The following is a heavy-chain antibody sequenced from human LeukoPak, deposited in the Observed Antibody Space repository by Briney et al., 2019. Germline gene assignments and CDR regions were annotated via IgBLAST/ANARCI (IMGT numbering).Heavy chain of an antibody. J-gene: IGHJ6*03. D-gene: IGHD1-7*01. CDR1: GGSFSNYY. CDR3: ARRWNYGRNYYIDV. V-gene: IGHV4-34*01. Sequence: SETLSLTCAVYGGSFSNYYWNWIRQPPGKGLEWLGEINDNGRANYNPSLMSRVTASVDTSKNQFSLRLTSVTATDTAVYYCARRWNYGRNYYIDVWGKGSTVSVSS. CDR2: INDNGRA.